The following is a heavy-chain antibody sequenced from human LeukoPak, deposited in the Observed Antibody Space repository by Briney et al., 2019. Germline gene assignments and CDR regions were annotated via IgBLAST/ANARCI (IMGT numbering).Heavy chain of an antibody. Sequence: GASVKVSCKXSGYTFTGYYMHWVRQAPGQGLEWMGWINPNSGGTNYAQKFQGRVTMTRDTSISTAYMELSRLRSDDTAVYYCASEYCSSTSCYFNYWGQGTLVTVSS. J-gene: IGHJ4*02. CDR2: INPNSGGT. CDR1: GYTFTGYY. CDR3: ASEYCSSTSCYFNY. D-gene: IGHD2-2*01. V-gene: IGHV1-2*02.